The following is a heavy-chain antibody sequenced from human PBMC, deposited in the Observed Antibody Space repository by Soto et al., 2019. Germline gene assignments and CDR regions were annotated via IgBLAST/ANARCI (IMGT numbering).Heavy chain of an antibody. D-gene: IGHD2-15*01. Sequence: ETLSLTCTVSGGPMNSYYWSWIRQPPGKGLEYIGYIFYAGSPNYNPSVKSRVTISVDSSKNQFSLKLTSVAAADTAVYYCARMGRFCSGGSCYSRGLDPWGQGVLVTVSS. CDR2: IFYAGSP. CDR3: ARMGRFCSGGSCYSRGLDP. V-gene: IGHV4-59*01. CDR1: GGPMNSYY. J-gene: IGHJ5*02.